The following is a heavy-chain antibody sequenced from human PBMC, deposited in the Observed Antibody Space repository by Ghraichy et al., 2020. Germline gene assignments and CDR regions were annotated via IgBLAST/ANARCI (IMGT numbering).Heavy chain of an antibody. CDR2: IYYSGST. CDR1: GGSISSYY. Sequence: SETLSLTCTVSGGSISSYYWSWIRQPPGKGLEWIGYIYYSGSTNYNPSLKSRVTISVDTSKNQFSLKLSSVTAADTAVYYCARDVGRIAAAGHFDYWGQGTLVTVSS. CDR3: ARDVGRIAAAGHFDY. J-gene: IGHJ4*02. D-gene: IGHD6-13*01. V-gene: IGHV4-59*01.